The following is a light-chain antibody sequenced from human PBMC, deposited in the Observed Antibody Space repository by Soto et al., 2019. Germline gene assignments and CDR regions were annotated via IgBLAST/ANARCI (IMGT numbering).Light chain of an antibody. CDR1: QSVGSY. J-gene: IGKJ3*01. CDR3: LPRSIGFT. CDR2: GAS. V-gene: IGKV3-11*01. Sequence: EIVLTQSPATLSLSPGERATLSCRASQSVGSYLAWYQQKPGQAPRLLIFGASSRAPGIPARFSGSGSGTDFTLTISCLEPEDFAVYHCLPRSIGFTFGPGTKVDIK.